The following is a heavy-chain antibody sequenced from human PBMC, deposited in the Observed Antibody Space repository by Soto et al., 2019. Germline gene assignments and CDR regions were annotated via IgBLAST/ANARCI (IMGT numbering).Heavy chain of an antibody. V-gene: IGHV4-59*01. CDR3: ARDAGGPYDH. CDR1: GAPITINY. D-gene: IGHD2-15*01. CDR2: IYYSGST. J-gene: IGHJ4*01. Sequence: SETLSLTCTVSGAPITINYWSWIRQAPGKGLEWIGYIYYSGSTTYNPSLKSRVTMSADTSKDQFSLKLNSVTAADTAVYYCARDAGGPYDHWGPGXLVTVYS.